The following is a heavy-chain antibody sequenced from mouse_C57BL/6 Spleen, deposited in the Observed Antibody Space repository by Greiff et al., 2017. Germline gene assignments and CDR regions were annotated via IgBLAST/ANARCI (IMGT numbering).Heavy chain of an antibody. CDR1: GYSITSGYY. V-gene: IGHV3-6*01. CDR3: ARDPIYYGSSYGYFDV. Sequence: ESGPGLVKPSQSLSLTCSVTGYSITSGYYWNWIRQFPGNKLEWMGYISYDGSNNYNPSLKNRISITRDTSKNQFFLKLNSVTTEDTATYYCARDPIYYGSSYGYFDVWGTGTTVTVSS. J-gene: IGHJ1*03. CDR2: ISYDGSN. D-gene: IGHD1-1*01.